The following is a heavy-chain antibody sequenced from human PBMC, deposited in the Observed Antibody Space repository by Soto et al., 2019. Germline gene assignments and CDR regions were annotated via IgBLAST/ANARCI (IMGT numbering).Heavy chain of an antibody. CDR2: IGGPGDT. V-gene: IGHV3-13*01. Sequence: EVQVVESGGGWVQPGGSLRLSCAASGFTVSSYDMHWVRQGTGKGLEWVSAIGGPGDTYYSGTVKGRFTISRENAKNSLCLQMNSLRAEDTAVYYCARGDHYGLGRYSPRDCWGQGTLVTVSA. CDR1: GFTVSSYD. J-gene: IGHJ4*02. CDR3: ARGDHYGLGRYSPRDC. D-gene: IGHD3-10*01.